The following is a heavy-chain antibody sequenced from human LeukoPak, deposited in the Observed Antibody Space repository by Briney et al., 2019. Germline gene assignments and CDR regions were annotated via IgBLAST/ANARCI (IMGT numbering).Heavy chain of an antibody. J-gene: IGHJ4*02. V-gene: IGHV3-48*03. D-gene: IGHD2-15*01. Sequence: PGGSLRLSCAASGFTFSSYEMNWVRQAPGKGLEWVSYISSSGSTIYYADSVKGRFTISRDNAKNSLYLQMNSLRAEDTAVYYCARDLTRILFLNRGDYWGQGTLVTVSS. CDR1: GFTFSSYE. CDR2: ISSSGSTI. CDR3: ARDLTRILFLNRGDY.